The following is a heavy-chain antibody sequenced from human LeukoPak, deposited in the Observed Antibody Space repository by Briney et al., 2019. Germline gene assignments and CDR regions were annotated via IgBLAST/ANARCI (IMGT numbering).Heavy chain of an antibody. J-gene: IGHJ4*02. V-gene: IGHV4-59*13. Sequence: ETLSLTCTVSGGSISSYYWSWIRQPPGKGLDWIGYIYYSGSTNYNPSLKSRVTISVDTSKNQVSLKLSSVTATDTAVYYCAREIKGEYKGAVFDFWGQGTLVTVSS. D-gene: IGHD3-16*01. CDR2: IYYSGST. CDR1: GGSISSYY. CDR3: AREIKGEYKGAVFDF.